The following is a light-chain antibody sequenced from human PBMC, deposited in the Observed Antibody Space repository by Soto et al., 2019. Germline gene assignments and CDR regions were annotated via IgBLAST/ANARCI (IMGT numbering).Light chain of an antibody. CDR2: GAS. J-gene: IGKJ2*01. CDR3: QSYNDWPFT. V-gene: IGKV3-15*01. CDR1: ESVRPY. Sequence: EIVMTQSPATLSVSPGERVTLSCRASESVRPYLAWYQQKPGQAPRLRIYGASTKATGIPARFSGSGSATDFTLTISSLQSEDFAVYYCQSYNDWPFTFGQGTKLEI.